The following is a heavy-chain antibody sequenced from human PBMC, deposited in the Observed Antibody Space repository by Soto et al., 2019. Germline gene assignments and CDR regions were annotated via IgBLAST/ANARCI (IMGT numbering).Heavy chain of an antibody. CDR1: GFTFSSYG. V-gene: IGHV3-33*01. J-gene: IGHJ4*02. Sequence: GGSLRLSCAASGFTFSSYGMHWVRQAPGKGLEWVAVIWYDGSNKYYADSVKGRFTISRDNSKNTLYLQMNSLRAEDTAVYYCARERVRFGSDYWGQGTLVTVSS. CDR2: IWYDGSNK. D-gene: IGHD3-16*01. CDR3: ARERVRFGSDY.